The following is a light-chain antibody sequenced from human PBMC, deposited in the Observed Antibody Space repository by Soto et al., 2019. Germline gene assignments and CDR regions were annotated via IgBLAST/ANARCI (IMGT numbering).Light chain of an antibody. CDR2: GNR. CDR1: SSSIGAGYA. Sequence: QSVLTQPPSVSGAPGQSVTVSCSGDSSSIGAGYAVSWYQHSPGTAPRLLIYGNRNRPSGVPERFSASKSGTSASLTIAGLQADDEADYFCSSYRSTTTFGVFGTGTKLTVL. V-gene: IGLV1-40*01. J-gene: IGLJ1*01. CDR3: SSYRSTTTFGV.